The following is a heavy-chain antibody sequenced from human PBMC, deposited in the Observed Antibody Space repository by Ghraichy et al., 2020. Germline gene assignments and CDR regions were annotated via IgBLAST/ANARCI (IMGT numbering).Heavy chain of an antibody. CDR3: ARGFGSGIAVAGTLGWFDP. Sequence: GSLRLSCAVYGGSFSGYYWSWIRQPPGKGLEWIGEINHSGSTNYNPSLKSRVTISVYTSKTQFSLKLSSVTAADTAVYYCARGFGSGIAVAGTLGWFDPWGQGTLVTVSS. D-gene: IGHD6-19*01. J-gene: IGHJ5*02. V-gene: IGHV4-34*01. CDR2: INHSGST. CDR1: GGSFSGYY.